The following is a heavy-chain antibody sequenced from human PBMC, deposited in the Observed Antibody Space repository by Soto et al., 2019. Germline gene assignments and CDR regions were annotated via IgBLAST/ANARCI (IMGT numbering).Heavy chain of an antibody. CDR2: INPSGGST. D-gene: IGHD2-2*01. CDR1: GYTFTSYY. V-gene: IGHV1-46*01. Sequence: ASVKVSCKASGYTFTSYYMHWVRQAPGQGLEWMGIINPSGGSTSYAQKFQGRVTMTRDTSTSTVYMELSSLRSEDTAVYYCAGAPGSDIVVVPAVNYYYYYGMDVWGQGTTVTVSS. CDR3: AGAPGSDIVVVPAVNYYYYYGMDV. J-gene: IGHJ6*02.